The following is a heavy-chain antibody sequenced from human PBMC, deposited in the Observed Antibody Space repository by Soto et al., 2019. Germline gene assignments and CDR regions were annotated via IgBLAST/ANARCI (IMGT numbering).Heavy chain of an antibody. CDR2: IYYSGST. CDR1: GGSIISYY. CDR3: ARDRLARYCSGGSCDDWFDP. D-gene: IGHD2-15*01. V-gene: IGHV4-59*01. Sequence: SETLSLTCTFSGGSIISYYWSWIRQPPGKGLEWIGYIYYSGSTNYNPSLKSRVTISVDTSKNQFSLKLSPVTAADTAVYYCARDRLARYCSGGSCDDWFDPWGQGTLVTVSS. J-gene: IGHJ5*02.